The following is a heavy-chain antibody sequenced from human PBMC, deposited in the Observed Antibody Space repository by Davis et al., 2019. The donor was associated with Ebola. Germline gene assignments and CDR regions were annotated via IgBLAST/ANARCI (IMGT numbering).Heavy chain of an antibody. Sequence: ASVKVSCKASGYTFTNYGITWVRQAPGQGLEWMGRINPNSGGTNYAQKFQGRVTMTRDTSISTAYMELSRLRSDDTAVYYCAREGYCSGGSCHNVDYWGQGTLVTFSS. CDR3: AREGYCSGGSCHNVDY. D-gene: IGHD2-15*01. V-gene: IGHV1-2*06. J-gene: IGHJ4*02. CDR1: GYTFTNYG. CDR2: INPNSGGT.